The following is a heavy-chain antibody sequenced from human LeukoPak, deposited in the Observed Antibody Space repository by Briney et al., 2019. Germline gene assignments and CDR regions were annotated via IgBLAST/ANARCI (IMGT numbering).Heavy chain of an antibody. CDR2: INHSGST. CDR1: GGSFSGYY. Sequence: SETLSLTCAVYGGSFSGYYWSWIRQPPGKGLERIGEINHSGSTNYNPSLKSRVTISVDTSKNQFSLKLSSVTAADTAVYYCARDGHYYDTSAPTFGNWFDPWGQGTLVTVSS. V-gene: IGHV4-34*01. D-gene: IGHD3-22*01. CDR3: ARDGHYYDTSAPTFGNWFDP. J-gene: IGHJ5*02.